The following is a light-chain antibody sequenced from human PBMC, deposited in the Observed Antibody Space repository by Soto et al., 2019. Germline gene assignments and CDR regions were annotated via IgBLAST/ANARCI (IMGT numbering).Light chain of an antibody. V-gene: IGKV4-1*01. J-gene: IGKJ1*01. Sequence: DILLTYSPDFVAVSLGKRATIDCKSSQSVLYSPNNKNYLAWYQQKPGQAPRLLIYGASSRATGIPDRFSGSGSGTDFTLTISSLEPEDFAVYYCQQYVNSPWTFGQGTKVDIK. CDR1: QSVLYSPNNKNY. CDR3: QQYVNSPWT. CDR2: GAS.